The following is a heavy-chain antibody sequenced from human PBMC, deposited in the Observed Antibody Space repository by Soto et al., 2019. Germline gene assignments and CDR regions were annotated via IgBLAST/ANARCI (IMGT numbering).Heavy chain of an antibody. V-gene: IGHV4-59*08. CDR3: ARRYGGNLDY. Sequence: QVQLQESGPGLVKPSETLSLTCTVAGGSISSYYWSWIRQPPGKGLEWTGYIYYSGSTNYNPSLKSRVTISVDTSKNQFSLKLSSATAADTAVYYCARRYGGNLDYWGQGTLVTVSS. D-gene: IGHD1-1*01. J-gene: IGHJ4*02. CDR2: IYYSGST. CDR1: GGSISSYY.